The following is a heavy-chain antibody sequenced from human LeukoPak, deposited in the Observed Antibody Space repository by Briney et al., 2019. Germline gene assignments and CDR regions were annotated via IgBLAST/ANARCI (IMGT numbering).Heavy chain of an antibody. J-gene: IGHJ4*02. CDR3: AKDLGYGGNSGTDY. Sequence: GGSLRLSCAASGFTFSSYAMSWVRQAPGKGLEWVSGISGSGGSTYYADSVKGRFTISRDNSKNTVYLQMNSLRADDTAVYYCAKDLGYGGNSGTDYWGQGTLVTVSS. CDR1: GFTFSSYA. V-gene: IGHV3-23*01. D-gene: IGHD4-23*01. CDR2: ISGSGGST.